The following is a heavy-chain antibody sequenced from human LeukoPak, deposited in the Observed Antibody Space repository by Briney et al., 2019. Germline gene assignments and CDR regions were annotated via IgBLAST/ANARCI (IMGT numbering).Heavy chain of an antibody. V-gene: IGHV3-48*03. CDR1: GFTFSSNE. D-gene: IGHD3-3*01. CDR3: YYAGY. J-gene: IGHJ4*02. Sequence: GGSVRLSCAASGFTFSSNELNWVRQAPGKGLEWVSYISGSGSTIYYADSVKGRFTISRDNAKNSLYLQMNSLRAEDTATYYCYYAGYWGQGTLVTVSS. CDR2: ISGSGSTI.